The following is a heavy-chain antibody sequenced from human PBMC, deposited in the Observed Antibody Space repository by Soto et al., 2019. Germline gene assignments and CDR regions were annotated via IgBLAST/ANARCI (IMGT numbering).Heavy chain of an antibody. CDR2: IYYSGST. J-gene: IGHJ4*02. D-gene: IGHD3-10*01. V-gene: IGHV4-39*07. CDR1: GGSISSSGDY. Sequence: SETLSLTCTVSGGSISSSGDYWGWIRQPPGKGLEWIGSIYYSGSTYYNPTLKSLVTISVDTSKNQFSLKLSSVTAADTAVYYCATGVMYYYGSGSYYYFDYWGQGTLVTVSS. CDR3: ATGVMYYYGSGSYYYFDY.